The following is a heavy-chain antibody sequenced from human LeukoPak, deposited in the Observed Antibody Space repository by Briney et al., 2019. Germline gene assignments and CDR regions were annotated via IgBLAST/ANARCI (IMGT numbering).Heavy chain of an antibody. D-gene: IGHD4-17*01. Sequence: GGSLRLSCAASGFTVSSNYMSWVRQAPGKGLEWVSVIYSGGSTYYADSVKGRFTISRDNSKNTLYLQMNSLRAEDTVVYYCARDRGYGDAPLGYWGQGTLVTVSS. V-gene: IGHV3-53*01. CDR2: IYSGGST. CDR1: GFTVSSNY. CDR3: ARDRGYGDAPLGY. J-gene: IGHJ4*02.